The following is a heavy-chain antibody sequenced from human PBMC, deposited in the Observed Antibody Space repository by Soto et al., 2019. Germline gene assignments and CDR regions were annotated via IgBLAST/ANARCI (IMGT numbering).Heavy chain of an antibody. D-gene: IGHD3-10*01. CDR1: GGSFRVYY. CDR3: TRNGVGARVDY. CDR2: INHSGST. J-gene: IGHJ4*02. Sequence: EQLQQWGAGLLKPSETLSLTCAVYGGSFRVYYWSWIRQPPGKGLEWIGEINHSGSTNYNPSLKSRVTISVDTSKNQFSLKLSSVTAADTAVYYCTRNGVGARVDYWGQGTLVTVSS. V-gene: IGHV4-34*01.